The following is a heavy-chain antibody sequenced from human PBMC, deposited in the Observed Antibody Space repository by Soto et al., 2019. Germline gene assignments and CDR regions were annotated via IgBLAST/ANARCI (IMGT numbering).Heavy chain of an antibody. CDR3: AKDFKVSGSHYGTLNYYYGMDV. Sequence: SCKASGYSFTDYHIHWVRQAPGKGLEWVAVISYDGYLKYYVDAVKGRFTVARDNSKNTLFLEMNSLRVEDTAVYFCAKDFKVSGSHYGTLNYYYGMDVWGQGTTVTVSS. V-gene: IGHV3-30*18. D-gene: IGHD3-10*01. CDR2: ISYDGYLK. CDR1: GYSFTDYH. J-gene: IGHJ6*02.